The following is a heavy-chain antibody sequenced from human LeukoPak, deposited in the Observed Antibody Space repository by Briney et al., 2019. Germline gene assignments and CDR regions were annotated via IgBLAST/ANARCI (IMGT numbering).Heavy chain of an antibody. J-gene: IGHJ4*02. Sequence: PGTSLRLSCAASGFTFSNYGMHWVRPAPGKRLEWVAGIWYDGGYKYYADSVKGRFTISRDNSKNTLFLQMDSLRAEDTAVYYCARNYYDSSGYQEATFNYWGQGTLVTVSS. CDR2: IWYDGGYK. CDR3: ARNYYDSSGYQEATFNY. V-gene: IGHV3-33*01. D-gene: IGHD3-22*01. CDR1: GFTFSNYG.